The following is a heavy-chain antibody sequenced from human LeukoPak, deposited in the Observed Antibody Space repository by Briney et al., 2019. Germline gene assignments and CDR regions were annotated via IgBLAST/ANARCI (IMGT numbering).Heavy chain of an antibody. CDR2: IYTSGST. CDR1: GDSMNSYY. Sequence: PSETLSLTCTVSGDSMNSYYWSWIRQPAGKGLRWIGRIYTSGSTNYNPSLKSRVTMSVDTSKNQFSLKLSSVTAADTAVYYCARDFGRYWGQGTLVTVSS. D-gene: IGHD3-10*01. CDR3: ARDFGRY. J-gene: IGHJ4*02. V-gene: IGHV4-4*07.